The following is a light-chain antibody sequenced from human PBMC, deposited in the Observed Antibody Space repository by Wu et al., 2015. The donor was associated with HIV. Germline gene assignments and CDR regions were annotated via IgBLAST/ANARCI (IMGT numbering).Light chain of an antibody. CDR1: QTITSRY. CDR2: GTS. V-gene: IGKV3-20*01. Sequence: DILLTQSPATLSLSPGERASLSCRVSQTITSRYLAWYQQKPGQAPRLLIYGTSGRAAGIPDRISGSGSGTDFTLTISRLEPEDFAVYYRQHYGSSHTFGGGTKVEIK. J-gene: IGKJ4*01. CDR3: QHYGSSHT.